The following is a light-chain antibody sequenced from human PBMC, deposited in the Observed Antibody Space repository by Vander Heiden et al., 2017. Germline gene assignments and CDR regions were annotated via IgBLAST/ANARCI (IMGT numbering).Light chain of an antibody. CDR3: QQYYSYTWT. CDR1: QGISSY. V-gene: IGKV1-8*01. Sequence: SPSSFSASTGDRVTITCRASQGISSYLAWYQQKPGKAPKLLIYAASTLQSGVPSRFSGSGSGTDFTLTISCLQSEDFATYYCQQYYSYTWTFGQGTKVEIK. CDR2: AAS. J-gene: IGKJ1*01.